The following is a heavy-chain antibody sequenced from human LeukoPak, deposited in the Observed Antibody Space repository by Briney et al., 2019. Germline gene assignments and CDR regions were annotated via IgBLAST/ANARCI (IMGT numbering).Heavy chain of an antibody. Sequence: PSETLSLTCTVSGGSISSSSYYWGWIRQPPGKGLEWIGSIYYSGSTYYNPSLKSRVTISVDTSKNQFSLKLSSVIAADTAVYYCARGSITMVRGNWFNPWGQGTLVTVPS. V-gene: IGHV4-39*07. D-gene: IGHD3-10*01. CDR3: ARGSITMVRGNWFNP. CDR1: GGSISSSSYY. CDR2: IYYSGST. J-gene: IGHJ5*02.